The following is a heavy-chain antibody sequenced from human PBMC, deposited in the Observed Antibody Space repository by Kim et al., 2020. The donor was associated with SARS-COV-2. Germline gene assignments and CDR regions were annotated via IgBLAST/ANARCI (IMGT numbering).Heavy chain of an antibody. D-gene: IGHD3-16*01. Sequence: SETLSLTCAVYGGSFSGYYWSWIRQPPGKGLECIGEINHSGRTNYTPSLKSRVTISVDTSKNKFSLKLPSVTAADTAVSYCSRSLSHTSCWGCHDCDLWG. CDR1: GGSFSGYY. CDR3: SRSLSHTSCWGCHDCDL. V-gene: IGHV4-34*01. J-gene: IGHJ2*01. CDR2: INHSGRT.